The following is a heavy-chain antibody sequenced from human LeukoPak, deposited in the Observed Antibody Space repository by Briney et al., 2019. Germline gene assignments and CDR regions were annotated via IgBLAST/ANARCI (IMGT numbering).Heavy chain of an antibody. J-gene: IGHJ6*02. CDR1: GGTFSSYA. CDR2: IIPIFGTA. CDR3: ARGGSRYDFWSGYYNNYGMDV. Sequence: GASVKVSCKASGGTFSSYAISWVRQAPGQGLEWMGGIIPIFGTANYAQKFQGRVTMTRNTSISTAYMELSSLRSEDTAVYYCARGGSRYDFWSGYYNNYGMDVWGQGTTVTVSS. V-gene: IGHV1-69*05. D-gene: IGHD3-3*01.